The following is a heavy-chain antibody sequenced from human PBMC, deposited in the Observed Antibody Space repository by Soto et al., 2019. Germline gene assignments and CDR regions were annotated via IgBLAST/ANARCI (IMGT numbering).Heavy chain of an antibody. CDR2: IGGGNDISR. J-gene: IGHJ5*02. CDR3: TKVPARTPRAFFDH. Sequence: EVQLSESGGGLVQPGGSLTLYCAASGFNFSPYAMSWVRQAPGRGLEWVSGIGGGNDISRHYKDSVEGRFTISRDNSKNLLYSDMNNLRVEDTGVYYCTKVPARTPRAFFDHWGQGIMVTVSS. V-gene: IGHV3-23*01. CDR1: GFNFSPYA.